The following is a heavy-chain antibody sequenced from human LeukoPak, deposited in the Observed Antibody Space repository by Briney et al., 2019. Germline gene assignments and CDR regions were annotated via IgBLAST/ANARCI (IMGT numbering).Heavy chain of an antibody. D-gene: IGHD6-13*01. V-gene: IGHV4-59*01. CDR1: GVSISTYY. CDR3: ARSYSNSRYGDFQH. CDR2: VYYTGST. J-gene: IGHJ1*01. Sequence: SETLSLTCTVSGVSISTYYWSWIRQPPGRGLEWIGYVYYTGSTNYNPSLKSRLTISLDTSKNQFSLKLSSVTAADTAVYYCARSYSNSRYGDFQHWGQGTLVTVSS.